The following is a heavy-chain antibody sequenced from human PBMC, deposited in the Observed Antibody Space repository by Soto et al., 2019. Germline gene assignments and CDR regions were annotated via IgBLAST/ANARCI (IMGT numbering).Heavy chain of an antibody. D-gene: IGHD2-15*01. CDR1: GGSISSGGYS. CDR2: MYHSGST. CDR3: ARAAPRYCSGGSCYSVRDY. J-gene: IGHJ4*02. Sequence: PSETLSLTCAVSGGSISSGGYSWSWIRQPPGKGLEWIGYMYHSGSTYYNPSLKSRVTISIDRSKNQFSLKLSSVTAADTAVYYCARAAPRYCSGGSCYSVRDYWGQGTLVTVSS. V-gene: IGHV4-30-2*01.